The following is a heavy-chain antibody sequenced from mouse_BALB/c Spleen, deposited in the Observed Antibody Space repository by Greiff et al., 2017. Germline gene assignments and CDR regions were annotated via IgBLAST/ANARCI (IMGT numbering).Heavy chain of an antibody. D-gene: IGHD1-1*01. CDR1: GYTFTSYW. CDR3: ARGSNYGSSP. Sequence: QVQLQQPGAELVKPGASVKLSCKASGYTFTSYWMHWVKQRPGLGLEWIGEIDPSDSYTNYNQKFKGKATLTVDKSSSTAYMQLSSLTSEDSAVYYCARGSNYGSSPWGQGTTLTVSS. V-gene: IGHV1-69*02. J-gene: IGHJ2*01. CDR2: IDPSDSYT.